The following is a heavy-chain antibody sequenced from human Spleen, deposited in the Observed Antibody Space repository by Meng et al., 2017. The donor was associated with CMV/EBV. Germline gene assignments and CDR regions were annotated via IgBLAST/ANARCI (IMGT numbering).Heavy chain of an antibody. CDR1: GFTFSSYA. D-gene: IGHD6-19*01. V-gene: IGHV3-30*04. Sequence: GESLKISCAASGFTFSSYAISWVRQAPGKGLEWVAVISYDGSNKYYADSVKGRFTISGDNSKNSLYLQMNRLRAEDTAVYYCSRDLRSLTSIAVGFDPWGQGTLVTVSS. CDR3: SRDLRSLTSIAVGFDP. J-gene: IGHJ5*02. CDR2: ISYDGSNK.